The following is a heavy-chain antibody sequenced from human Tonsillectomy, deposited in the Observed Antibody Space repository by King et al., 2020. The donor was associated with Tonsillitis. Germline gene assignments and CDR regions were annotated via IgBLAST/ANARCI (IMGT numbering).Heavy chain of an antibody. D-gene: IGHD3-22*01. Sequence: QLVESGPEVKKPGTSVKVSCKASGFPFTSSAVQWVRQARGQRLEWIGWIVVGSSNTNYAQKFQERVTITRDMSTSTAYMELRSLRSEDTAVYYCAASTDSSAYHFDLWGRGTLVTVSS. V-gene: IGHV1-58*01. CDR3: AASTDSSAYHFDL. J-gene: IGHJ2*01. CDR2: IVVGSSNT. CDR1: GFPFTSSA.